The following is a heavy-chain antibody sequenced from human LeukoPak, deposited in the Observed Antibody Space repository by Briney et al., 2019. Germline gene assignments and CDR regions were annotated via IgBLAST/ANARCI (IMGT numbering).Heavy chain of an antibody. CDR3: ARYVWGSYPTFEDY. Sequence: SETLSLTCSVSGGSISSFYWSWIRQPPGKGLEWIGYVYYSGSINYNPSLTSRVTISVDTSKNQVSLKLTSVTAADTAVYYCARYVWGSYPTFEDYWGQGTLVTVSS. CDR2: VYYSGSI. D-gene: IGHD3-16*02. CDR1: GGSISSFY. J-gene: IGHJ4*02. V-gene: IGHV4-59*01.